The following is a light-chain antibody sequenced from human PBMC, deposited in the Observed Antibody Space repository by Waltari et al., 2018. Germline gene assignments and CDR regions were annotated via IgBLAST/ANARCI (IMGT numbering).Light chain of an antibody. J-gene: IGLJ2*01. CDR2: DVS. Sequence: QSALTQPASVSGSPGQSITISCTGTSSDVGTYNYVSWYQQPPGKAPKLMLFDVSIRPSGVSNRFSGSKSGNTASLTISGLQAEDEADYYCSSYISSSTLELFGGGTSLTVL. CDR3: SSYISSSTLEL. CDR1: SSDVGTYNY. V-gene: IGLV2-14*03.